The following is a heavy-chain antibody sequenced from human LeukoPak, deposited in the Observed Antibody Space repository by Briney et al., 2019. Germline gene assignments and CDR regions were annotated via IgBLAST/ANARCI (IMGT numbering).Heavy chain of an antibody. CDR3: ARTTHAFDI. Sequence: GGSLRLSCAASGLTFSSIYISWVRQAPGKGLEWVSLTYSGGSSYYADSVEGRFTISRDIPKNTLYLQMNSLRAEDTAVYYCARTTHAFDIWGQGTLVTVSS. CDR2: TYSGGSS. CDR1: GLTFSSIY. V-gene: IGHV3-66*01. J-gene: IGHJ3*02. D-gene: IGHD1-1*01.